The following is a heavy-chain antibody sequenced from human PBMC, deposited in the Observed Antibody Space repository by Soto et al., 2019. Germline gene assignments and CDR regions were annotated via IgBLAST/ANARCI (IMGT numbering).Heavy chain of an antibody. J-gene: IGHJ6*02. CDR2: ISWDGGST. CDR3: AKDKEEQQLGSGMDV. Sequence: GGSLRLSCAASGFTFDDYTMHWVRQAPGKGLEWVSLISWDGGSTYYADSVKGRFTISRDNSKNSLYLQMNSLRTEDTALYYCAKDKEEQQLGSGMDVWGQGTTVTSP. V-gene: IGHV3-43*01. CDR1: GFTFDDYT. D-gene: IGHD6-13*01.